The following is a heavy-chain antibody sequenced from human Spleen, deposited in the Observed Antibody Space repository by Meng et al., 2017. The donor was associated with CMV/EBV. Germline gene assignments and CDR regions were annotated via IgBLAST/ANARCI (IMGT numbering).Heavy chain of an antibody. CDR3: ARSYYDFWSGYHWLGY. CDR2: IYPGDSDT. J-gene: IGHJ4*02. V-gene: IGHV5-51*01. CDR1: GYGFTSYW. Sequence: GYGFTSYWIGWVRQMRGKGLEWMGIIYPGDSDTRYSPSFQGQVTISADKSISTVYLQWRGLKASDTAIYYCARSYYDFWSGYHWLGYWGQGTLVTVSS. D-gene: IGHD3-3*01.